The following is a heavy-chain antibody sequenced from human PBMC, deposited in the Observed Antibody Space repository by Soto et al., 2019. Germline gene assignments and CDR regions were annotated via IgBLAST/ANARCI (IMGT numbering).Heavy chain of an antibody. CDR2: ISSTTNYI. CDR1: GFNFTRYS. V-gene: IGHV3-21*06. CDR3: ARESEDLTSNFDY. J-gene: IGHJ4*02. Sequence: GGSLRLSCADSGFNFTRYSNNWVRQAPGKGLEWVSSISSTTNYIYYGDSMKGRFTISRDNAKNSLYPEMNSLRAEDTAVHYCARESEDLTSNFDYWGQGT.